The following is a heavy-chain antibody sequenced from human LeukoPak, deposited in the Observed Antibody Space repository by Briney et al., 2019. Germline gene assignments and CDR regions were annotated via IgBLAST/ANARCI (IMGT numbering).Heavy chain of an antibody. D-gene: IGHD3-22*01. Sequence: PSETLSLTCAVYGGSLSGYHWSWIRQPPGKGVEWIGEINHSGSTNYNPSLKSRANISVDTSKNQFSLKLSSVTAADTAVYYCARLGIYDTLLNAFDIWGQGTMVTVSS. CDR2: INHSGST. J-gene: IGHJ3*02. CDR1: GGSLSGYH. V-gene: IGHV4-34*01. CDR3: ARLGIYDTLLNAFDI.